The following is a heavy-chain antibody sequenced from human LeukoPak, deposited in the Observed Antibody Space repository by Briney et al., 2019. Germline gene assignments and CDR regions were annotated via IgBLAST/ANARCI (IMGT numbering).Heavy chain of an antibody. CDR3: VVTTVIYWYFDL. Sequence: GRSLRLSCAASGFTFSSYAMHWVRQAPGKGLEWVAVISYDGSNKYYADSVKGRFTISRDNSKNTLYLQMNSLRAEDTAVYYCVVTTVIYWYFDLWGRGTLVTVSS. D-gene: IGHD4-17*01. CDR1: GFTFSSYA. CDR2: ISYDGSNK. V-gene: IGHV3-30*04. J-gene: IGHJ2*01.